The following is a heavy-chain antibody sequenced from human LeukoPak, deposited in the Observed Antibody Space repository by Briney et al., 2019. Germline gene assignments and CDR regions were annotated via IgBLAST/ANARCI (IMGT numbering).Heavy chain of an antibody. D-gene: IGHD2-2*02. J-gene: IGHJ6*02. V-gene: IGHV3-7*01. CDR3: ARDLPYCSSTSCYILRTYYYYGMDV. CDR1: GFTFSSYW. Sequence: PGGSLRLSCAASGFTFSSYWMSWVRQAPGKGLEWVANINQDGSEKYYVDSVKGRFTISRDNAKNSLYLQMNSLRAEDTAVYYCARDLPYCSSTSCYILRTYYYYGMDVWGQGTTVTVSS. CDR2: INQDGSEK.